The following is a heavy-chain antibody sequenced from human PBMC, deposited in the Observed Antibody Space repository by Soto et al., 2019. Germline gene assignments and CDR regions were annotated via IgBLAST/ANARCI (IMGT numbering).Heavy chain of an antibody. J-gene: IGHJ6*02. CDR1: GYTFTGYY. Sequence: ASVKVSCKASGYTFTGYYIHWVRQAPGQGLEWMGWIDPNSGGTNYAQKFQVWVTMTRDTSISTAYMELSRLRSDDTAVYYCARDLRDRYSSSWYGGRYYYYAMDFSGQGITATVSS. CDR3: ARDLRDRYSSSWYGGRYYYYAMDF. CDR2: IDPNSGGT. D-gene: IGHD6-13*01. V-gene: IGHV1-2*04.